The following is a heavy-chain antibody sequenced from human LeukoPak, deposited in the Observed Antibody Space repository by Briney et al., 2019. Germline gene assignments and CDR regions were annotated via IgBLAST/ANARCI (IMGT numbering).Heavy chain of an antibody. J-gene: IGHJ6*03. D-gene: IGHD3-10*01. V-gene: IGHV1-69*13. CDR3: AREVHGYYRKDMLSETNSYYYMDV. CDR2: IIPIFGTA. Sequence: SVKVSCKVSGGTFSSYAISWVRQAPGQGLEWMGGIIPIFGTANYAQKFQGRVTITADESTSTAYMELSGLRSEDTAVYFCAREVHGYYRKDMLSETNSYYYMDVWGKGTSVTVSS. CDR1: GGTFSSYA.